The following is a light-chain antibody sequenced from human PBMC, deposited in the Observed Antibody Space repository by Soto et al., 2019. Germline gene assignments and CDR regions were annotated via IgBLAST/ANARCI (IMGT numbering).Light chain of an antibody. Sequence: VLTQSPATLSLSPWERATLSFRASQSVSSSYLARYQQKPGQAPRLLIYGASSRATGIPDRFSGSGSGTDFTLTISSLEPEDFAVYYCQQYGTSPINFGQGTRLEIK. CDR2: GAS. CDR1: QSVSSSY. V-gene: IGKV3-20*01. CDR3: QQYGTSPIN. J-gene: IGKJ5*01.